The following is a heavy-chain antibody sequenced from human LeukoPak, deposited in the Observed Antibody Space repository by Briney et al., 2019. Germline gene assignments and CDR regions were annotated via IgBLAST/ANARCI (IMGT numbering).Heavy chain of an antibody. CDR2: NRNKPHSPTT. V-gene: IGHV3-72*01. CDR1: GFRISDYT. CDR3: ARGECSGGSCLSTFDY. D-gene: IGHD2-15*01. Sequence: GGSLRLSCAASGFRISDYTMDWVRQAPGKGLEWVGRNRNKPHSPTTGYAASVKGRFTISRDNSKNTLYLQMNSLRAEDTAVYYCARGECSGGSCLSTFDYWGQGTLVIVSS. J-gene: IGHJ4*02.